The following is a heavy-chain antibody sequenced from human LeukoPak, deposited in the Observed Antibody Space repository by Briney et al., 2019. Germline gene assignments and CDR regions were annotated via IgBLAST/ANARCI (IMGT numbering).Heavy chain of an antibody. CDR1: GGSISSGSYY. CDR3: ARGSHFTDY. J-gene: IGHJ4*02. V-gene: IGHV4-61*02. Sequence: SQTLSLTCTVSGGSISSGSYYWSWIRQPAGKGLEWIGCIYTSGSTNYNPSLKSRVTISVDTSKNQFSLKLSSVTAADTAVYYCARGSHFTDYWGQGTLVTVSS. D-gene: IGHD3-3*02. CDR2: IYTSGST.